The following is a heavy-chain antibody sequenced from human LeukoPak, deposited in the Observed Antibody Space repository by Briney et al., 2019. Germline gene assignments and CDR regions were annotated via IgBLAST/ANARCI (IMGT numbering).Heavy chain of an antibody. J-gene: IGHJ5*02. D-gene: IGHD6-19*01. CDR2: IYPGDSDT. Sequence: GESLKISCKGSGYSFTSYWIGWVRQMPGKGLEWMGIIYPGDSDTRYSPSFQGQVTISADKSISTAYLQWSSLKASDTAMYYCARQNTAEQWLVQNWFDPWGQGTLVTVSS. CDR3: ARQNTAEQWLVQNWFDP. CDR1: GYSFTSYW. V-gene: IGHV5-51*01.